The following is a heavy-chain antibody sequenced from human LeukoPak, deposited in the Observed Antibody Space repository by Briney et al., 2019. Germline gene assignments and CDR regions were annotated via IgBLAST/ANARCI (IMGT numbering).Heavy chain of an antibody. CDR1: GYAFTSYG. V-gene: IGHV1-18*01. CDR3: AVTLRGYSSGWYQDLYDY. J-gene: IGHJ4*02. D-gene: IGHD6-19*01. Sequence: ASVKVSCKASGYAFTSYGISWVRQAPGQGLEWMGWISAYNGNTNYAQKLQGRVTMTTDTSTSTACMELRSLRSDDTAVYYCAVTLRGYSSGWYQDLYDYWGQGTLVTVSS. CDR2: ISAYNGNT.